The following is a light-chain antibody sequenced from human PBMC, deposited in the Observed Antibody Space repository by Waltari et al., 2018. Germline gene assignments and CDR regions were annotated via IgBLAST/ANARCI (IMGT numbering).Light chain of an antibody. V-gene: IGKV2-28*01. CDR3: MQALQTPT. CDR2: LGS. CDR1: QSLLPSNGYNY. Sequence: DIVLTQSPLSLPVTPGGPASISCRSSQSLLPSNGYNYLDWYLQKPGQSRHLRIYLGSKRASVVPDRFSGSGSGTDCTLQISRVEAEDVGVYYCMQALQTPTFGGGTKVEIK. J-gene: IGKJ4*01.